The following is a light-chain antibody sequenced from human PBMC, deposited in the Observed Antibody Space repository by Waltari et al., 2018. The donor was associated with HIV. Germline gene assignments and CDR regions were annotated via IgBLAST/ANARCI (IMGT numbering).Light chain of an antibody. J-gene: IGKJ3*01. CDR2: WAS. V-gene: IGKV4-1*01. CDR3: QQYYSTPFT. CDR1: QSVLYSCDSKNY. Sequence: DIVMTQSPDSLAVSLGERATINCMSSQSVLYSCDSKNYLAWYQQRPGQPPKLLLSWASTRGSGVPDRFSGSGSGADFSLTISSLQAEDGALYYCQQYYSTPFTFGPGTRVEIK.